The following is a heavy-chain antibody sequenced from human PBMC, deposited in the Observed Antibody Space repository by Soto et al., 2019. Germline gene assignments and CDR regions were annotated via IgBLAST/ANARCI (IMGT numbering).Heavy chain of an antibody. Sequence: SLRLSCEASGFIFSIYSMYWVRQAPGKGLEWLSFISSSSGTIYYADSVKGRFTISRDNAKNSLYLQMSSLRVDDTAVYYCVRDRGAAPGTRWFDRWGQGTLGTVSS. J-gene: IGHJ5*02. CDR2: ISSSSGTI. D-gene: IGHD6-13*01. V-gene: IGHV3-48*01. CDR3: VRDRGAAPGTRWFDR. CDR1: GFIFSIYS.